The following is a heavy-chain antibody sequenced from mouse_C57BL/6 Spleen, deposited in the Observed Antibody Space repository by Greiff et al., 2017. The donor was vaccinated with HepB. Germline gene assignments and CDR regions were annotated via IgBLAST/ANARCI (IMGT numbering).Heavy chain of an antibody. CDR3: ARYGGSSYDWYFDV. Sequence: QVQLQQPGAELVMPGASVKLSCKASGYTFTSYWMHWVNQRPGQGLEWIGEIDPSDSYTNYNQKFKGKSTLTVDKSSSTAYMQLSSLTSEDSAVYYCARYGGSSYDWYFDVWGTGTTVTVSS. J-gene: IGHJ1*03. CDR1: GYTFTSYW. CDR2: IDPSDSYT. V-gene: IGHV1-69*01. D-gene: IGHD1-1*01.